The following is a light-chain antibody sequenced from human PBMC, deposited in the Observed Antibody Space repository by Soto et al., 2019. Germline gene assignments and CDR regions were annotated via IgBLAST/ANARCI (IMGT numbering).Light chain of an antibody. V-gene: IGKV3-20*01. J-gene: IGKJ1*01. CDR1: QSVSSSY. Sequence: IVRTHSPATLSVSPGEIATLSCRASQSVSSSYLAWYQQKPGQAPRLLIYGASSRATDIPDRFSGSGSGTDFTLTITRLEPEDFAVYHCQQYGTSPWTFGQGTKVDIK. CDR2: GAS. CDR3: QQYGTSPWT.